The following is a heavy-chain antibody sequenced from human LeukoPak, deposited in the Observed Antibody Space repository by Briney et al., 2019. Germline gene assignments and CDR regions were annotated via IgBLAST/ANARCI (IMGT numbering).Heavy chain of an antibody. CDR3: ARVTVVVVVHY. J-gene: IGHJ4*02. Sequence: SETLSLTCTVSGSSISSGYYWGWIRQPPGKGLEWIGSIYHSGSTYYNPSLKTRLTISVDTSKNQFSLKLSSVTAADTAVYYCARVTVVVVVHYWGQGTLVTVSS. CDR1: GSSISSGYY. CDR2: IYHSGST. D-gene: IGHD2-15*01. V-gene: IGHV4-38-2*02.